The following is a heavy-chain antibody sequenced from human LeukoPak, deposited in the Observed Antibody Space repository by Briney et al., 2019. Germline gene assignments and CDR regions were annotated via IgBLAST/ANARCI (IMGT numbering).Heavy chain of an antibody. J-gene: IGHJ6*03. CDR3: ARGRQDVTMIVVVMTAVSYYLDV. Sequence: SETLSLTCAVYGGSFSGYYWTWIRQTPEKGLEWIGEMNPSGSTSYSPSLKSRVSISVDTSKNQFSLKLSSVTAADTAVYYCARGRQDVTMIVVVMTAVSYYLDVWGKGTTVTVS. V-gene: IGHV4-34*01. D-gene: IGHD3-22*01. CDR1: GGSFSGYY. CDR2: MNPSGST.